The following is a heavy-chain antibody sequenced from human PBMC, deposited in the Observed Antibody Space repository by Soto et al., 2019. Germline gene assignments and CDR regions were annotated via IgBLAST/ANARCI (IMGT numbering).Heavy chain of an antibody. J-gene: IGHJ4*02. D-gene: IGHD2-15*01. CDR1: GYTLTELS. CDR3: ATGPYCSGGSCYQFDY. V-gene: IGHV1-24*01. Sequence: ASVKVSCKVSGYTLTELSMHWVRQAPGKGLEWMGGFDPEDGETIYAQKFQGRVTMTEDTSTDTAYMELSSLRSEDTAVYYCATGPYCSGGSCYQFDYWGQGTLVTVSS. CDR2: FDPEDGET.